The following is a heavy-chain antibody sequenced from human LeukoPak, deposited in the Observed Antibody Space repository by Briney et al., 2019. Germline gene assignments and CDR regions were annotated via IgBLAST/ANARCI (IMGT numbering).Heavy chain of an antibody. D-gene: IGHD6-13*01. CDR2: ISAYNGNT. J-gene: IGHJ1*01. Sequence: ASVKVSCKASGYTFTSYGISWVRQAPGQGLEWMGWISAYNGNTNYAQKLQGRVTMTTDTSTSTAYMELRSLRSDDTAVYYCARDMIAAADREYFQHWGQGTLVTVSS. CDR1: GYTFTSYG. CDR3: ARDMIAAADREYFQH. V-gene: IGHV1-18*01.